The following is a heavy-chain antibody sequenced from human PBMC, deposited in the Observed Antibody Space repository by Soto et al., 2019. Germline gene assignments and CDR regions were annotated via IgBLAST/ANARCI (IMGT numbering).Heavy chain of an antibody. Sequence: SETLSLTCTVSGGSISSYYWSWIRQPPGKGLEWIGYIYYSGSTNYNPSLKSRVTISVDTSKNQFSLKLSSVTAADTAVYYCARVGGSGWHNGLLDIWGQGTMVIVSS. V-gene: IGHV4-59*01. CDR3: ARVGGSGWHNGLLDI. J-gene: IGHJ3*02. CDR1: GGSISSYY. D-gene: IGHD6-19*01. CDR2: IYYSGST.